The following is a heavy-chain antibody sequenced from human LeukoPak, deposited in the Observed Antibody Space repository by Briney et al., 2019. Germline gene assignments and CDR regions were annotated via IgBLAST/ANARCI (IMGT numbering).Heavy chain of an antibody. V-gene: IGHV3-23*01. CDR1: GFTFSSYA. D-gene: IGHD3-16*01. Sequence: GGSVRLSCAASGFTFSSYAMSWVRQAPGKGLEWVSAISGNGDNPYYGGSEEGRFTNSRDNSENTLYLEMNSLRAEDTAVYYCAKGGRGSLATRPDYWGQGTLVTVSS. CDR2: ISGNGDNP. J-gene: IGHJ4*02. CDR3: AKGGRGSLATRPDY.